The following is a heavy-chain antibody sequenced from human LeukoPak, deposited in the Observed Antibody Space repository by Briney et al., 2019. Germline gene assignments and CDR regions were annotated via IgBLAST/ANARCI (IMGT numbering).Heavy chain of an antibody. D-gene: IGHD7-27*01. Sequence: ASVKVSCKASGYTFTSYGISWVRQAPGQGLEWMGWISAYNGNTNYAQKLQGRVTMTTDTSTSTAYMELRSLRSDDTAVYYCARHAGERKKSLIDFDYWGQGTLVTVSS. CDR1: GYTFTSYG. V-gene: IGHV1-18*01. CDR2: ISAYNGNT. CDR3: ARHAGERKKSLIDFDY. J-gene: IGHJ4*02.